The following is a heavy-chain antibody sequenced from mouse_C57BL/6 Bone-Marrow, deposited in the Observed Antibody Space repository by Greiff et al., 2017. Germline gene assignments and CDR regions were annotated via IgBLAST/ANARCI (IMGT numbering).Heavy chain of an antibody. V-gene: IGHV5-9-1*02. CDR1: GFTFSSYA. CDR2: ISSGGDYF. Sequence: DVMLVESGEGLVQSGRSLRLSCAASGFTFSSYAMSWVRQTPEKRLEWVAYISSGGDYFYYADTATGRFTISRDNARNTLYLQMSGLKSVDTAIYDGTSPNHWFADWGQGTLVTVSA. CDR3: TSPNHWFAD. J-gene: IGHJ3*01. D-gene: IGHD6-1*01.